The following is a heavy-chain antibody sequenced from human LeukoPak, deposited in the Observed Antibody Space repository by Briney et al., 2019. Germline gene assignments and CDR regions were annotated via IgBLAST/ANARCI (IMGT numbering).Heavy chain of an antibody. CDR3: ARGSRVVVPAAANRVRYYFDY. Sequence: SETLSLTCAVYGGSFSGYYWSWIRQPPGKGLEWIGEINHSGSTNYNPSLKSRVTISVDTSKNQFSLKLSSVTAADTAVYYCARGSRVVVPAAANRVRYYFDYWGQGTLVTVSS. V-gene: IGHV4-34*01. CDR2: INHSGST. CDR1: GGSFSGYY. J-gene: IGHJ4*02. D-gene: IGHD2-2*01.